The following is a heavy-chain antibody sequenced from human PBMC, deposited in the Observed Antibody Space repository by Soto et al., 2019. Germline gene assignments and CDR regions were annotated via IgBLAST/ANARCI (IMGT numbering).Heavy chain of an antibody. J-gene: IGHJ4*02. CDR3: AKDIILIVVVPAAPVGFDY. V-gene: IGHV3-23*01. CDR1: GFTFSSYA. CDR2: ISGSGGST. D-gene: IGHD2-2*01. Sequence: GGSLRLSCAASGFTFSSYAMSWVRQAPGKGLEWVSAISGSGGSTYYADSVKGRFTISRDNSKNTLYLQMNSLRAEDTAVYYCAKDIILIVVVPAAPVGFDYWGQGTLVTVPQ.